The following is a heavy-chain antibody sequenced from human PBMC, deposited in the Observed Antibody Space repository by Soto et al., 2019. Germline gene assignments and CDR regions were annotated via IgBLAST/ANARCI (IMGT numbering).Heavy chain of an antibody. CDR3: ANEF. V-gene: IGHV3-23*01. J-gene: IGHJ4*02. CDR2: ISGSGSST. CDR1: GGTFSSYV. Sequence: VGLLRRSGEGPGGTFSSYVMSWVRQAPGKGLEWVSGISGSGSSTYYADSVKGRFTISRDNSKSTLYLQMNSLRAGDTAVYYCANEFWGQGTLVTVSS.